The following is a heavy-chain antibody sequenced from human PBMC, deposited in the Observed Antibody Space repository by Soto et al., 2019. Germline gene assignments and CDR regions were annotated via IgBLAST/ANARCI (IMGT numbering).Heavy chain of an antibody. CDR1: GFTFSSYE. CDR3: ARERCSSTSCYSPWFDP. D-gene: IGHD2-2*02. V-gene: IGHV3-48*03. J-gene: IGHJ5*02. Sequence: HPGGSLRLSCAASGFTFSSYEMNWVRQAPGKGLEWVSYISSSGSTIYYADSVKGRFTISRDNAKNSLYLQMNSLRAEDTAVYYCARERCSSTSCYSPWFDPWGQGTLVTVSS. CDR2: ISSSGSTI.